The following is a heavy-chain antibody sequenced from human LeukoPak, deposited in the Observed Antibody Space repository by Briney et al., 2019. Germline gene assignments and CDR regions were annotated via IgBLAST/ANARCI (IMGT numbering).Heavy chain of an antibody. CDR1: GGSISNYY. CDR3: AREHKDYDGDGYYYCY. CDR2: IYAGRNT. D-gene: IGHD2-21*02. J-gene: IGHJ4*02. V-gene: IGHV4-4*07. Sequence: PSETLSLTCTVSGGSISNYYWSWIRQPAGKGLEWIGRIYAGRNTDHNPSLKSRVTMSLDSSKSQFSLRLTSVTAADTAVYYCAREHKDYDGDGYYYCYWGQGALVTVSS.